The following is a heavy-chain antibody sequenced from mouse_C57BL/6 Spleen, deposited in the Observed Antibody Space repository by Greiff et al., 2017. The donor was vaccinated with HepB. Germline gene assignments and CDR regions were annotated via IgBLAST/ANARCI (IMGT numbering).Heavy chain of an antibody. CDR2: INPNNGGT. D-gene: IGHD4-1*01. J-gene: IGHJ2*01. CDR3: ARVGRGGFDY. V-gene: IGHV1-26*01. Sequence: EVQLQQSGPELVKPGASVKISCKASGYTFTDYYMNWVKQSHGKSLEWIGDINPNNGGTSYNQKFKGKATLTVDKSSSTAYMELRSLTSEDSAVYYCARVGRGGFDYWGQGTTLTVSS. CDR1: GYTFTDYY.